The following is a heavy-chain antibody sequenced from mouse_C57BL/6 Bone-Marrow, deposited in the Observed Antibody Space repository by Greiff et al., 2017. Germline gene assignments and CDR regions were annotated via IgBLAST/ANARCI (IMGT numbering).Heavy chain of an antibody. CDR3: ARSDYDYDEDYAMDY. V-gene: IGHV1-81*01. J-gene: IGHJ4*01. CDR2: IYPRSGNT. D-gene: IGHD2-4*01. Sequence: QVQLQQSGAELARPGASVKLSCKASAYTFTSYGISWVKQRTGQGLEWIGEIYPRSGNTYYNEKFKGKATLTADKSSSTAYMELRSLTSEDSAVYFCARSDYDYDEDYAMDYWGQGTSVTVSS. CDR1: AYTFTSYG.